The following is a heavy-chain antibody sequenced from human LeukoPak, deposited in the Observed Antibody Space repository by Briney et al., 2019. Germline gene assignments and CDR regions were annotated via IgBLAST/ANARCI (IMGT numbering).Heavy chain of an antibody. J-gene: IGHJ4*02. CDR2: INKDGGEK. CDR3: ARDVSSGWYSDY. V-gene: IGHV3-7*03. Sequence: GGSLRLSCVASRFTFSNYWMTWVRQAPGKGLERVANINKDGGEKYYMESVKGRFTISRDNAKNSLYLQMNSLRAEDTALYYCARDVSSGWYSDYWGQGTLVTVSS. D-gene: IGHD6-19*01. CDR1: RFTFSNYW.